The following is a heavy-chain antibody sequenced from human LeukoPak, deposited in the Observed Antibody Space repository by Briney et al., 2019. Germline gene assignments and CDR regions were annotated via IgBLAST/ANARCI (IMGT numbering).Heavy chain of an antibody. V-gene: IGHV4-59*10. J-gene: IGHJ4*02. D-gene: IGHD6-19*01. Sequence: SETLSLTCAVYGGSFSSYYWSWIRQPAGKGLEWIGRIYTSGSTNYNPSLKSRVTMSVDTSKNQFSLKLSSVTAADTAVYYCARNGEGRAYSSGWYDYWGQGTLVTVSS. CDR2: IYTSGST. CDR1: GGSFSSYY. CDR3: ARNGEGRAYSSGWYDY.